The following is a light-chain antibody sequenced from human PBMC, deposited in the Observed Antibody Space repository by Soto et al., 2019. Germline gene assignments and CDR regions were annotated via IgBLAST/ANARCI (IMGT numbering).Light chain of an antibody. CDR1: QSVESW. Sequence: DTQMTQSPSTLSASVGDRVTITCRASQSVESWLAWYQQKPGKAPNLLIYKTSTLESGVPSRFSGSGSGTEFTLTISSLQPDDFATYYCQQYDTIPLAFGQGTKVDI. CDR2: KTS. CDR3: QQYDTIPLA. J-gene: IGKJ1*01. V-gene: IGKV1-5*03.